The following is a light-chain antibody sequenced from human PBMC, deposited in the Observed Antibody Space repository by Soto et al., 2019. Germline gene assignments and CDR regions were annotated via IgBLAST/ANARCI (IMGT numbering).Light chain of an antibody. CDR2: EVS. V-gene: IGLV2-18*02. CDR1: SSDVGSYNR. CDR3: SSYTSSSTYV. J-gene: IGLJ1*01. Sequence: LTQRRFGSGSSCRWATISCTGTSSDVGSYNRVSWYQQPPGTAPKLMIYEVSNRPSGVPDRFSGSKSGDTASLTISGLQAEDEADYYCSSYTSSSTYVFGTGTKVTVL.